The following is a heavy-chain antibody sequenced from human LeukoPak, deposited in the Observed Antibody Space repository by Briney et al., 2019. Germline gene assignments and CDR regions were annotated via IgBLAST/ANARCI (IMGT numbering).Heavy chain of an antibody. CDR3: ARVAMVRGVIWDY. V-gene: IGHV3-48*04. Sequence: PGGSLRLSCAASGFTFSSYSMNWVRQAPGKGLEWVSYISSSGSTIYYADSVKGRFTISRDNAKNSLYLQMNSLRAEDTAVYYCARVAMVRGVIWDYWGQGTLVTVSS. CDR2: ISSSGSTI. J-gene: IGHJ4*02. CDR1: GFTFSSYS. D-gene: IGHD3-10*01.